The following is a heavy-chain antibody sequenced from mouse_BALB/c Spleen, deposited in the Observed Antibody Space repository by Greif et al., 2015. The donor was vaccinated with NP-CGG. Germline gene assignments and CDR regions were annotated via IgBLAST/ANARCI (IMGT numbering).Heavy chain of an antibody. J-gene: IGHJ2*01. Sequence: SGAELVRSGASVKLSCTASGFNIKDYYMHWVKQRPEQGLEWIGWIDPENGDTEYAPKFQGKATMTADTSSNTAYLQLSSLTSEDTAVYYCNANYGSSWGYWGQGTTLTVSS. CDR1: GFNIKDYY. V-gene: IGHV14-4*02. CDR2: IDPENGDT. CDR3: NANYGSSWGY. D-gene: IGHD1-1*01.